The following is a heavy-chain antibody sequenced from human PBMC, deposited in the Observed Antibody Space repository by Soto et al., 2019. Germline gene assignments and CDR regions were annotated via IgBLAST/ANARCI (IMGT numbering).Heavy chain of an antibody. D-gene: IGHD3-16*02. CDR1: GGSISSSSYY. CDR2: IYYSGST. V-gene: IGHV4-39*01. J-gene: IGHJ3*02. CDR3: ARHVGLDPRALYIWGSYRRRRAFDI. Sequence: KQSQTLSLTCTVSGGSISSSSYYWGWIRQPPGKGLEWIGSIYYSGSTYYNPSLKSRVTISVDTSKNQFSLKLSSVTAADTAVYYCARHVGLDPRALYIWGSYRRRRAFDIWGQGTMVTVSS.